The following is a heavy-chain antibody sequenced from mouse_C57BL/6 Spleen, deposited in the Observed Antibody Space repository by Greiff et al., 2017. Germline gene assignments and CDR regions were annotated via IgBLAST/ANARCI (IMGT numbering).Heavy chain of an antibody. Sequence: QVQLKQPGAELVKPGASVKLSCKASGYTFTSYWMHWVKQRPGRGLEWIGRIDPNSGGTKYNEKFKSKATLTVDKPSSTAYMQLSSLTSEDSAVYYCARRGLTTVVYWYFDVWGTGTTVTVSS. CDR3: ARRGLTTVVYWYFDV. V-gene: IGHV1-72*01. J-gene: IGHJ1*03. D-gene: IGHD1-1*01. CDR1: GYTFTSYW. CDR2: IDPNSGGT.